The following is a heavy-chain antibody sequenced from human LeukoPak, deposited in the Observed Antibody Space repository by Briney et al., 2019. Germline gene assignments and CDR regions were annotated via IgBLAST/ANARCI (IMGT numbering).Heavy chain of an antibody. CDR1: GGSISSYY. D-gene: IGHD2-2*01. CDR2: MYTSGNT. CDR3: ARRIIPAAFAY. V-gene: IGHV4-4*07. Sequence: SETLSLTCAVSGGSISSYYWSWIRQPAGKGLEWIGRMYTSGNTNYNPSLKSRVTMSVDASKNQFSLKLNSVTAADTAVYYCARRIIPAAFAYWAQGTLVTVSS. J-gene: IGHJ4*02.